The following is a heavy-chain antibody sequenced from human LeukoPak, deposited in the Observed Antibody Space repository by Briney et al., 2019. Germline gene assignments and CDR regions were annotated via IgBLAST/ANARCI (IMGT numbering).Heavy chain of an antibody. J-gene: IGHJ4*02. CDR2: IKQDGSEK. Sequence: GGSLRLSCAASGFTFSSYWMSWVRQAPGKGLEWVANIKQDGSEKYYVDSVKGRFTISRDNAKNSLYLQMNSLRAEDTAVYYCARRYCDSSTCPLGYWGQGTLVTVSS. V-gene: IGHV3-7*03. D-gene: IGHD2-2*01. CDR3: ARRYCDSSTCPLGY. CDR1: GFTFSSYW.